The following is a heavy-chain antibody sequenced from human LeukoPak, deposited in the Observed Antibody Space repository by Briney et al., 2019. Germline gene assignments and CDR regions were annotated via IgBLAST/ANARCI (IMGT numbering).Heavy chain of an antibody. J-gene: IGHJ4*02. CDR2: ISSSSSYI. D-gene: IGHD6-6*01. CDR1: GFTFSSYS. Sequence: PGGSLRLSCAAPGFTFSSYSMNWVRQAPGKGLEWVSSISSSSSYIYYADSVKGRFTISRDNAKNSLYLQMNSLRAEDTAVYYCARSKGSSFRFPFDYWGQGTLVTVSS. CDR3: ARSKGSSFRFPFDY. V-gene: IGHV3-21*01.